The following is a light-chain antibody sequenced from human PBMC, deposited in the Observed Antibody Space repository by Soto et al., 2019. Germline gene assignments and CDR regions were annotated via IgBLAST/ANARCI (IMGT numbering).Light chain of an antibody. V-gene: IGLV2-14*01. Sequence: QSALTQPASVSGSPGQSVTISCTGTSSDVGGYNYVSWYQQLPGEAPTLIISGVTDRPSGVSNRFSGSKSGNTASLTVSGLQAEDEGDYYCSSYTATRTYVFGTGTKVTVL. CDR1: SSDVGGYNY. CDR3: SSYTATRTYV. CDR2: GVT. J-gene: IGLJ1*01.